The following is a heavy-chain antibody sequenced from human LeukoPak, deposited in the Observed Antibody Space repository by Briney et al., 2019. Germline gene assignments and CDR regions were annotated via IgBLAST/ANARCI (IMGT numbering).Heavy chain of an antibody. V-gene: IGHV1-2*02. CDR3: AREEGEWFGELFLPFKY. J-gene: IGHJ4*02. Sequence: ASEKVSCKASGYTFSDYYMHWVRQAPGQGLEWMGWINPNSGGTKYAQKFQGRVTMTRDTSINTAYMELSRLRSDDTAVYYCAREEGEWFGELFLPFKYWGQGALVTVSS. CDR2: INPNSGGT. D-gene: IGHD3-10*01. CDR1: GYTFSDYY.